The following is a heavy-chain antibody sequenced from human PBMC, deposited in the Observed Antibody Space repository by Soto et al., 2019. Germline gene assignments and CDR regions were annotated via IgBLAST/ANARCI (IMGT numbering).Heavy chain of an antibody. CDR2: IIPILGIA. D-gene: IGHD2-2*01. J-gene: IGHJ5*02. V-gene: IGHV1-69*02. CDR1: GGTFSSYT. CDR3: ARDAEGIVVEWFDP. Sequence: ASVKVSCKASGGTFSSYTISWVRQAPGQGLEWMGRIIPILGIANYAQKFQGRVTITADKSTSTAYMELSSLRSEDTAVYYCARDAEGIVVEWFDPWGQGTLVTVSS.